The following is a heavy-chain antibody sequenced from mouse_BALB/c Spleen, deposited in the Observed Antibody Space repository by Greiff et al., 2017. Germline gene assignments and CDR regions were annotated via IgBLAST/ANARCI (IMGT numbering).Heavy chain of an antibody. CDR3: ARWGDTTAHFDY. Sequence: VQLQQSGPELVKPGASVKISCKASGYAFSSSWMNWVKQRPGQGLEWIGRIYPGDGDTNYNGKFKGKATLTADKSSSTAYMQLSSLTSVDSAVYFCARWGDTTAHFDYWGQGTTLTVSS. CDR2: IYPGDGDT. CDR1: GYAFSSSW. V-gene: IGHV1-82*01. D-gene: IGHD1-2*01. J-gene: IGHJ2*01.